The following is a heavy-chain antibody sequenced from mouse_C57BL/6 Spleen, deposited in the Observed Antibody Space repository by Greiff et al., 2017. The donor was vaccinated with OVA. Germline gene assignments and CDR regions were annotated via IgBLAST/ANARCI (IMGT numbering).Heavy chain of an antibody. CDR1: GYTFTDYY. D-gene: IGHD1-1*01. CDR2: IYPGSGNT. J-gene: IGHJ4*01. CDR3: ARDGSRDYYAMDY. Sequence: QVQLKESGAELVRPGASVKLSCKASGYTFTDYYINWVKQRPGQGLEWIARIYPGSGNTYYNEKFKGKATLTAEKSSSTAYMQLSSLTSEDSAVYFGARDGSRDYYAMDYWGQGTSVTVSS. V-gene: IGHV1-76*01.